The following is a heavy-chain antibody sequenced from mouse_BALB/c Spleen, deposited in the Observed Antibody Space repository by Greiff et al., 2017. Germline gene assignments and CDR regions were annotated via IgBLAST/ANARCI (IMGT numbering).Heavy chain of an antibody. CDR3: TLTGTEYYFDY. CDR1: GYTFTSYW. CDR2: IYPGNSDT. J-gene: IGHJ2*01. V-gene: IGHV1-5*01. D-gene: IGHD4-1*01. Sequence: EVQLQQSGTVLARPGASVKMSCKASGYTFTSYWMHWVKQRPGQGLEWIGAIYPGNSDTSYNQKFKGKAKLTAVTSTSTAYMELSSLTNEDSAVYYCTLTGTEYYFDYWGQGTTLTVSS.